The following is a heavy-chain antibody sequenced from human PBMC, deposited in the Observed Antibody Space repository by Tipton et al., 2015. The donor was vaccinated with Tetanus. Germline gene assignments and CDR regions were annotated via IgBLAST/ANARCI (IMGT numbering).Heavy chain of an antibody. V-gene: IGHV3-9*01. CDR3: AKDGAAAGTSPFDY. CDR2: ISWNSGSI. J-gene: IGHJ4*02. D-gene: IGHD6-13*01. Sequence: LSLTCAASGFTFDDYAMHWVRQAPGKGLEWVSGISWNSGSIGYADSVKGRFTISRDNAKNSLYLQMNSLRAEDTALYYCAKDGAAAGTSPFDYWGQGTLVTVSS. CDR1: GFTFDDYA.